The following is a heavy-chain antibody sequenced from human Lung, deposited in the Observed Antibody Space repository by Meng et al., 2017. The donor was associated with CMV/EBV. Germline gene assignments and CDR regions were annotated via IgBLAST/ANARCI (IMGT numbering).Heavy chain of an antibody. V-gene: IGHV4-59*01. J-gene: IGHJ3*02. Sequence: GSLRLXCTISGGSISSYYWSWIRQPPGKGLEWIGHIHYSGSTNYNPSLKSRVTVSADTSKNQFSLKLRSVTAADTAVYYCAIGGRYDASARYYLDAYDIWGQGTVVTVSS. CDR1: GGSISSYY. CDR3: AIGGRYDASARYYLDAYDI. D-gene: IGHD3-22*01. CDR2: IHYSGST.